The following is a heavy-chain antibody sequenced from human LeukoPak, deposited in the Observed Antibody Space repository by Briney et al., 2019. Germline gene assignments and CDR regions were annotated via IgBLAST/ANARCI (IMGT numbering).Heavy chain of an antibody. CDR2: IYSGGST. D-gene: IGHD3-10*01. J-gene: IGHJ4*02. CDR3: ASGSYGSGSYRPHDY. CDR1: GFTVSSNF. Sequence: GGSLRLSCAASGFTVSSNFMSWVRQAPGKGLEWVSVIYSGGSTYYADSVKGRFTISRDNSKNTLYFQMNSLRAEDTAVYYCASGSYGSGSYRPHDYWGQGTLVTVSS. V-gene: IGHV3-53*01.